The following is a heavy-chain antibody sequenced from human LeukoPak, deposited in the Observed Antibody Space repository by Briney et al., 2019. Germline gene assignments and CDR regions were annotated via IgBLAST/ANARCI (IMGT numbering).Heavy chain of an antibody. CDR3: AKDYGSGSYYSDY. CDR2: ISSSSSTI. D-gene: IGHD3-10*01. CDR1: GFTFSSYS. J-gene: IGHJ4*02. Sequence: GGSLRLSCAASGFTFSSYSMNWVRQAPGKGLEWVSYISSSSSTIYYADSVKGRFTISRDNAKNLLYLQMNSLRAEDTAVYYCAKDYGSGSYYSDYWGQGTLVTVSS. V-gene: IGHV3-48*01.